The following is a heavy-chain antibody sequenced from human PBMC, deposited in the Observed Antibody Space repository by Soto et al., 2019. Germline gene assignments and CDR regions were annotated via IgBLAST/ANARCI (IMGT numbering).Heavy chain of an antibody. V-gene: IGHV4-59*08. CDR3: ARLDNCSGGSCYETGYYYYYMDV. CDR2: IYYSGST. Sequence: SETLSLTCTVSGGSISSYYWSWIRQPPGKGLEWIGYIYYSGSTNYNPSLKSRVTISVDTSKNQFSLKLSSVTAADTAVYYCARLDNCSGGSCYETGYYYYYMDVWGKGTTVTVSS. D-gene: IGHD2-15*01. CDR1: GGSISSYY. J-gene: IGHJ6*03.